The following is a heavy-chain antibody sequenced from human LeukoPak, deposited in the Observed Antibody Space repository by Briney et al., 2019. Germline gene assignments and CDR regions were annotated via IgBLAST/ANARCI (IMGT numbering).Heavy chain of an antibody. CDR1: GFTFSHYW. Sequence: PGGSLRLSYVASGFTFSHYWMTWYRQAPGKGLEWVANLNQDGSVQLYGDSVRGRFTISRDNAKNSVYIQMNSLRVEDTAMYYCARDHNVADVWGQGTMVTVSS. CDR2: LNQDGSVQ. V-gene: IGHV3-7*01. J-gene: IGHJ3*01. D-gene: IGHD2-8*01. CDR3: ARDHNVADV.